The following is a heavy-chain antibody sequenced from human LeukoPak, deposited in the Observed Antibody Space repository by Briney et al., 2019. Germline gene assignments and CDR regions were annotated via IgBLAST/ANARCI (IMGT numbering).Heavy chain of an antibody. CDR1: GGSISSSSYY. Sequence: SETLSLTCTVSGGSISSSSYYWGWIRQPPGKGLEWIGSIYYSGSTYYNPSLKSRVTISVDTSKNQFSLKLSSVTAADTAVYYCAGAEGSSTSCYHWYFGRSGRGTLVSVAS. CDR2: IYYSGST. D-gene: IGHD2-2*01. CDR3: AGAEGSSTSCYHWYFGR. V-gene: IGHV4-39*07. J-gene: IGHJ2*01.